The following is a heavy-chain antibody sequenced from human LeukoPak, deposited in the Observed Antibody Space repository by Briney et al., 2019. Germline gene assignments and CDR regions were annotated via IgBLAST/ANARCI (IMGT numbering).Heavy chain of an antibody. V-gene: IGHV1-69*02. CDR1: GGTFSSYT. Sequence: GASVKVSCKASGGTFSSYTISWVRQAPGQGPEWMGRIIPILGIANYAQKFQGRVTITADKSTSTAYMELSSLRSEDTAVYYCVRSSDSSGYFDYWGQGTLVTVSS. D-gene: IGHD3-22*01. J-gene: IGHJ4*02. CDR2: IIPILGIA. CDR3: VRSSDSSGYFDY.